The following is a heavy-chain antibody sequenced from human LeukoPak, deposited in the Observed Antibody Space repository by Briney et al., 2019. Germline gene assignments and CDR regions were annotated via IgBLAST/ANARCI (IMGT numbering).Heavy chain of an antibody. V-gene: IGHV3-30-3*01. J-gene: IGHJ4*02. CDR2: ISYDGTNK. CDR3: AREEGYCSGGSCYLYFDY. D-gene: IGHD2-15*01. CDR1: GFTFSSFA. Sequence: GGSLRLSCAASGFTFSSFAMHWVRHAPGKGLEWVAIISYDGTNKYYADSVKGRFTISRDNSKNTLYLQMNSLRAEDTAVYYCAREEGYCSGGSCYLYFDYWGQGTLVTVSS.